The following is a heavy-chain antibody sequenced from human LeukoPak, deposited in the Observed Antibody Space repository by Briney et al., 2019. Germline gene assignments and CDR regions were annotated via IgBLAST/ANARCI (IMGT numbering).Heavy chain of an antibody. J-gene: IGHJ4*02. CDR2: IIPILGIA. D-gene: IGHD5-24*01. V-gene: IGHV1-69*04. Sequence: SVKVSCKASGGTFSSYAISWVRQAPGQGFEWMGRIIPILGIANYAQKFQGRVTITADKSTSTAYMELSSLRSEDTAVYYCASHSRDGYNVDYWGQGTLVTVSS. CDR1: GGTFSSYA. CDR3: ASHSRDGYNVDY.